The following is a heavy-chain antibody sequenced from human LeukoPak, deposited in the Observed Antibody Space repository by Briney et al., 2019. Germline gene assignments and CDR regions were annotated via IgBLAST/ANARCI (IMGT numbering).Heavy chain of an antibody. J-gene: IGHJ4*02. CDR3: ARHDGGTMVRGVFWVFRPMTTPGGHFDY. CDR2: SSIYNGST. CDR1: GYTFTSCG. V-gene: IGHV1-18*01. Sequence: GASVNLSCTGSGYTFTSCGYSWVWLRQGPGHGLKWLSSIYNGSTNYDQTVLGRVTITTDTSTSTAYMELRSLRSDDAAVYYCARHDGGTMVRGVFWVFRPMTTPGGHFDYWGQGTLVTVSS. D-gene: IGHD3-10*01.